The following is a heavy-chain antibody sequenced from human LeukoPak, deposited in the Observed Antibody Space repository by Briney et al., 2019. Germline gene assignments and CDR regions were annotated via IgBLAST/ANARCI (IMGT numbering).Heavy chain of an antibody. Sequence: ASVKVSCKASGYTFTSYGISWVRQAPGQGLEWMGWISAYNGNTNYAQKLQGRVTMTTDTSTSTPYMELRSLRSDDTAVYYCARLYGYSSSWPRGDFDYWGQGTLVTVSS. CDR1: GYTFTSYG. V-gene: IGHV1-18*01. D-gene: IGHD6-13*01. CDR3: ARLYGYSSSWPRGDFDY. CDR2: ISAYNGNT. J-gene: IGHJ4*02.